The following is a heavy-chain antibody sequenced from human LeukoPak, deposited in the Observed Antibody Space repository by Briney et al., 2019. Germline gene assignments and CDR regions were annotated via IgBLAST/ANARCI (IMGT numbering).Heavy chain of an antibody. CDR3: ARDTRVLGPFFAY. CDR2: IKQDGREQ. D-gene: IGHD1-1*01. J-gene: IGHJ4*02. Sequence: GGSLRLSCAASGFTFSSYWMSGVRQPPAKGREGVANIKQDGREQYHVDSAKGRCTISRDNAKNPLYLQMNSRGAEDKAGDYCARDTRVLGPFFAYWGQGTLVTVSS. CDR1: GFTFSSYW. V-gene: IGHV3-7*01.